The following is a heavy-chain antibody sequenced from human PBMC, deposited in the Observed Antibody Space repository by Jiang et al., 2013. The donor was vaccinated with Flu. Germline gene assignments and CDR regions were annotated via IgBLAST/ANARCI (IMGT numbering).Heavy chain of an antibody. V-gene: IGHV3-30*01. D-gene: IGHD2-2*01. CDR3: ARAGRSTLFFDY. Sequence: YADSVKGRFTISSDNSKNTLYLQMDSLRAEDTAVYFCARAGRSTLFFDYWGQGTLVTVSS. J-gene: IGHJ4*02.